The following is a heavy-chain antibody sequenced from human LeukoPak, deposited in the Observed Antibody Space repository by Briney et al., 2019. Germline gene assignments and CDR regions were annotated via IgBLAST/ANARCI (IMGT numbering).Heavy chain of an antibody. V-gene: IGHV3-30*02. Sequence: GGSLRLSCAASGFTFSSYGMHWVRQAPGKGLEWVAFIRYDGSNKYYADSVKGRFTISRDNSKNTLYLKMNSLRGENTAVYYCARRSSSGWYPDYYYYYMDVWGQGTMVTVSS. CDR1: GFTFSSYG. D-gene: IGHD6-19*01. CDR2: IRYDGSNK. J-gene: IGHJ6*03. CDR3: ARRSSSGWYPDYYYYYMDV.